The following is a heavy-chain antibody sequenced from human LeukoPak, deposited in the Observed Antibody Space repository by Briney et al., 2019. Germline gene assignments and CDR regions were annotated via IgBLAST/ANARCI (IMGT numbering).Heavy chain of an antibody. V-gene: IGHV3-30*14. CDR3: AREPVYGGPFDY. CDR2: TSFDGSDN. D-gene: IGHD4-23*01. J-gene: IGHJ4*02. CDR1: GFTFSSYA. Sequence: PGGSLRLSCAASGFTFSSYAMHWVRQAPGKGLKWVAVTSFDGSDNYYADSVKGRFTISRDNSKNTLYLQMNSLRAEDTAVYYCAREPVYGGPFDYWGQGTLVTVSS.